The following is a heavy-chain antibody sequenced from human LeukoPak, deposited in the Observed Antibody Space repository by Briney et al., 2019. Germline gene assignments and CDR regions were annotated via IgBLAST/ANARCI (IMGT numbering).Heavy chain of an antibody. J-gene: IGHJ5*02. CDR1: GGSISSGGYS. CDR2: IYYSGST. D-gene: IGHD3-3*01. CDR3: ARGITIFGVVTTNWFDP. Sequence: PSETLSLTCAVSGGSISSGGYSWSWIRQPPGKGLEWIGYIYYSGSTYYNPSLKSRVTISVDTSKNQFSLKLSSVTAADTAVYYCARGITIFGVVTTNWFDPWGQGTLVTVSS. V-gene: IGHV4-30-4*07.